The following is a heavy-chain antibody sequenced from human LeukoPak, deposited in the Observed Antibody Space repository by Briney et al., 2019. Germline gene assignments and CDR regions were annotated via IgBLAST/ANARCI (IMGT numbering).Heavy chain of an antibody. V-gene: IGHV1-69*05. J-gene: IGHJ2*01. CDR2: IIPIFGTA. Sequence: GASLKVSCTASGGTFSSYAISWVRQAPGQGLEWMGGIIPIFGTANYAQKLPGRGTITTDESTSTAYMELSSLRSEDTAVYYCARDLIGGEMATTDPKNGFDLWGRGTLVTVSS. CDR1: GGTFSSYA. D-gene: IGHD5-24*01. CDR3: ARDLIGGEMATTDPKNGFDL.